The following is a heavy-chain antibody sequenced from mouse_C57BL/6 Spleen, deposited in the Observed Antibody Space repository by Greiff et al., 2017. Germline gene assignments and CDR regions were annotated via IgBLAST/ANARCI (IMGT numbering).Heavy chain of an antibody. Sequence: EVQLQESGPGLVKPSQSLSLTCSVTGYSITSGYYWNWIRQFPGNKLEWMGYISYDGSNNYNPSLKNRISITRDTSKNQFFLKLNSVTTEDTATYYCARAYDYEGFAYWGQGTLVTVSA. CDR1: GYSITSGYY. V-gene: IGHV3-6*01. CDR2: ISYDGSN. CDR3: ARAYDYEGFAY. J-gene: IGHJ3*01. D-gene: IGHD2-4*01.